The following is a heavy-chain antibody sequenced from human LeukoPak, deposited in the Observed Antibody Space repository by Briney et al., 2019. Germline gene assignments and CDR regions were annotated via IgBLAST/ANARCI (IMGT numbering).Heavy chain of an antibody. Sequence: ASVKVSCKASGYTFTNFGISWVRQAPGQGLEWMGWINTNSGDTNYAQKFQGRVTVTRDTSISTAYMELSRLRSNDTAMYFCARGMYDSRPVWGQGSLVAVSS. J-gene: IGHJ4*02. CDR2: INTNSGDT. CDR3: ARGMYDSRPV. V-gene: IGHV1-2*02. CDR1: GYTFTNFG. D-gene: IGHD3-22*01.